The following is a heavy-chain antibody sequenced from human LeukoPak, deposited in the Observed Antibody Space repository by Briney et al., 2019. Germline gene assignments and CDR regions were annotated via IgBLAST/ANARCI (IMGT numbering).Heavy chain of an antibody. D-gene: IGHD3-22*01. V-gene: IGHV4-34*01. Sequence: KTSETLSLTCAVYGGSFSGYYWSWIRQPPGKGLEWIGEINHSGSTNYNPSLKSRVTISVDTSKNQFSLKLSSVTAADTAVYYCARALYYYDSSGYYYYLPHIFDYWGQGTLVTVSS. CDR2: INHSGST. J-gene: IGHJ4*02. CDR1: GGSFSGYY. CDR3: ARALYYYDSSGYYYYLPHIFDY.